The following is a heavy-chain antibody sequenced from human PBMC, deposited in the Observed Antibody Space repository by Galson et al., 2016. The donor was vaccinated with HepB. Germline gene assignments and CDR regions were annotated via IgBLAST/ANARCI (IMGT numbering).Heavy chain of an antibody. J-gene: IGHJ6*02. V-gene: IGHV2-5*02. CDR3: AHAVALYDIWSCYHSTRGHPYYYSMDV. CDR2: IYWDEDK. Sequence: PALVKPTQTLTLTCTFSGFSLSTSGEAVGWIRQPPGKALEWLALIYWDEDKRYSPSLKSRLTITKDTSKNQVVLTMTNVDPVDSATYYCAHAVALYDIWSCYHSTRGHPYYYSMDVWGQGTTVTVSS. CDR1: GFSLSTSGEA. D-gene: IGHD3-3*01.